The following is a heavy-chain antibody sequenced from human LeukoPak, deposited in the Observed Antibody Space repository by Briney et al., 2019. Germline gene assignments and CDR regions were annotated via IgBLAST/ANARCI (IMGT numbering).Heavy chain of an antibody. D-gene: IGHD4-17*01. CDR3: ASYGDYDYFDY. J-gene: IGHJ4*02. Sequence: PGGSLRLSCAASGFTFSSCGFNWVRRAPGKGLVWVSRINNDGSSTSYADSVKGRFTISRDNAKNTLYLQMNSLRAEDTAVYYCASYGDYDYFDYWGQGTLVTVSS. CDR2: INNDGSST. V-gene: IGHV3-74*01. CDR1: GFTFSSCG.